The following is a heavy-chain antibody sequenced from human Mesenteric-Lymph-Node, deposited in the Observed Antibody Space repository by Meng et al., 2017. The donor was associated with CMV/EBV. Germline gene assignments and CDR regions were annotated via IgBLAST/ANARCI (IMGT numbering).Heavy chain of an antibody. CDR3: SRVSVAGVFDF. D-gene: IGHD6-19*01. CDR2: IDWDDDK. Sequence: SGPTLVKPTQTLTLTCSFSGFSLSTTGMRVSWIRQPPGKDLEWLARIDWDDDKFYNTSLKTSLTISKDTSKNQVVLTMSNVDPVDTATYYCSRVSVAGVFDFWGQGTRVTVSS. CDR1: GFSLSTTGMR. J-gene: IGHJ4*02. V-gene: IGHV2-70*04.